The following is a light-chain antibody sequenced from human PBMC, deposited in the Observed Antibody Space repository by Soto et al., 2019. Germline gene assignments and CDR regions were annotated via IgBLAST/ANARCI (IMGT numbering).Light chain of an antibody. J-gene: IGLJ1*01. V-gene: IGLV2-14*01. CDR2: EVK. CDR1: TDDVGSTDS. Sequence: QSALTQPASVSGSPGQSITITCSGTTDDVGSTDSVSWYQHHPGEAPRLVIYEVKNRPSGVPGRFSGSKSVNTASLSISGLQPEEEADYYCRTYTTTGSSIFGSGTKLTVL. CDR3: RTYTTTGSSI.